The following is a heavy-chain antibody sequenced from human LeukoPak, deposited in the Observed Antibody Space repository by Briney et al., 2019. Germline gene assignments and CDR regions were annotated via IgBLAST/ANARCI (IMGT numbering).Heavy chain of an antibody. CDR1: GYTFTSYA. CDR2: INTNTGNP. D-gene: IGHD3-10*01. CDR3: ARVTLPLPWFGELLLNDY. J-gene: IGHJ4*02. Sequence: ASVKVSCKASGYTFTSYAMNWVRQAPGQGLEWMGWINTNTGNPTYAQGFTGRFVFSLDTSVSTAYLQISSLKAEDTAVYYCARVTLPLPWFGELLLNDYWGQGTLVTVSS. V-gene: IGHV7-4-1*02.